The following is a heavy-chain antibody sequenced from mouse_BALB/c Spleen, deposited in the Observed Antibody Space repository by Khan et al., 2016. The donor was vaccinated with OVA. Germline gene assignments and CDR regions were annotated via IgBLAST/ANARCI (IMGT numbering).Heavy chain of an antibody. CDR1: GYSFTTYY. CDR3: TRHGYVAWFTY. D-gene: IGHD2-2*01. V-gene: IGHV1S135*01. Sequence: LVESGPELMKPGTSVKISCKASGYSFTTYYIHWVIQTHGKSLEWIGYIYPFSGGTTYNQKFKGKATLTVDKSSSTAYIHLSNLTSEDSAVYYCTRHGYVAWFTYWGQGTLVTVSA. CDR2: IYPFSGGT. J-gene: IGHJ3*01.